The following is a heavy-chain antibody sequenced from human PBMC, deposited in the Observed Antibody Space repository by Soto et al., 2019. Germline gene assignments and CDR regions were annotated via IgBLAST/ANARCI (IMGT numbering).Heavy chain of an antibody. V-gene: IGHV4-34*01. CDR3: ARERAGYCSSTSCPLDYYYYMDV. CDR2: INHSGST. J-gene: IGHJ6*03. CDR1: GGSFSGYY. D-gene: IGHD2-2*01. Sequence: SETLSLTCAVYGGSFSGYYWSWIRQPPGKGLEWIGEINHSGSTNYNPSLKSRVTISVDTSKNTFSLKLSSVTAADTAVYYCARERAGYCSSTSCPLDYYYYMDVWGKGTTVTVSS.